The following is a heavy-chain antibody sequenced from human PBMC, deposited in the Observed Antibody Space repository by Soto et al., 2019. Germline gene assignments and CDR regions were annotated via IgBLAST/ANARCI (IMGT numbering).Heavy chain of an antibody. J-gene: IGHJ4*02. CDR1: GFTFSDHY. D-gene: IGHD6-13*01. Sequence: GGSLRLSCAASGFTFSDHYMDWVRQAPGKGLEWVGRTRNKANSYTTEYAASVKGRFTISRDDSKNSLYLQMNSLKTEDTAVYYCARGTPIAAAGPQKYYFDYWGQGTLVTVSS. V-gene: IGHV3-72*01. CDR2: TRNKANSYTT. CDR3: ARGTPIAAAGPQKYYFDY.